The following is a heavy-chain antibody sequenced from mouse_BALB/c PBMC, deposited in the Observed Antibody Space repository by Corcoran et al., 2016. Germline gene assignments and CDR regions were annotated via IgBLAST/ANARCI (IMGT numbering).Heavy chain of an antibody. Sequence: EVQMQQSEAELVKPGASVKLSCTASGFTIKDTYMHWVKQRPEQGLEWIGRIDPANGNTKYDPKFQGKATITTDTSSNTAYLQLSSLTSEDTAVYYCARWDLYFDVWGAGTTVTVSS. CDR3: ARWDLYFDV. CDR2: IDPANGNT. V-gene: IGHV14-3*02. CDR1: GFTIKDTY. J-gene: IGHJ1*01.